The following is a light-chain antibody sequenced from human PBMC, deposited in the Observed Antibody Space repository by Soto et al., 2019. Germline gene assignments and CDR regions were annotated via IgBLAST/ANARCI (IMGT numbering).Light chain of an antibody. CDR1: QDIKNY. CDR2: DAS. CDR3: QQSDSVPCT. Sequence: IQMTQSPSSLSTSVGDRVTITCQASQDIKNYLIWYQQKPGKAPKLLIYDASTLGTGVSSRFSGSGSGTHFTLTISSLQPEDIATYYCQQSDSVPCTFGQGTKLEMK. V-gene: IGKV1-33*01. J-gene: IGKJ2*01.